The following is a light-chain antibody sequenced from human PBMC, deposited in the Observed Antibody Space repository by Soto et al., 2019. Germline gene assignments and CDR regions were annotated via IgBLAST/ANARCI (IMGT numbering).Light chain of an antibody. V-gene: IGKV2-30*02. CDR3: MPGKPLPLT. Sequence: DVVMTQSPLSLPVTLGQPASISCRSSQSLIHSDGSTYLNWFQQRPGQSPRRLIYEVSDRDSGGPERFRGSGSGNEFTTKIRRGEAEDVGVYYFMPGKPLPLTVGQGAEVEIK. CDR1: QSLIHSDGSTY. CDR2: EVS. J-gene: IGKJ1*01.